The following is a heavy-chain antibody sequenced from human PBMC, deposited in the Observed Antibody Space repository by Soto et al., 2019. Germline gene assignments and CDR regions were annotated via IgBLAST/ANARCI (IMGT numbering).Heavy chain of an antibody. Sequence: EVQLVESGGGLVQPGGSLRLSCAASGFTVSSNYMSWVRQAPGKGLEWVSVIYSGGSTYYADSVKGRFTISRDNSKNTLYLQMNSLRAEDTAVYCCALSIAAAFDYGYWGQGTLVTVSS. CDR3: ALSIAAAFDYGY. CDR2: IYSGGST. D-gene: IGHD6-13*01. J-gene: IGHJ4*02. CDR1: GFTVSSNY. V-gene: IGHV3-66*01.